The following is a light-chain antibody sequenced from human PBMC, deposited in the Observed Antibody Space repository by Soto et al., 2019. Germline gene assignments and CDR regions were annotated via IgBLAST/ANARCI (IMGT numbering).Light chain of an antibody. Sequence: QSVLTQPASVSGSPGQSITISCTGTSSDVGNYNLVSWYQQHPGKAPKLMIYEGSKRPSGVSNRFSGSKSGNTASLTISGLQAEDEAIYYCCSYAGSSTGWVFGGGTKLTVL. CDR3: CSYAGSSTGWV. CDR1: SSDVGNYNL. V-gene: IGLV2-23*01. CDR2: EGS. J-gene: IGLJ3*02.